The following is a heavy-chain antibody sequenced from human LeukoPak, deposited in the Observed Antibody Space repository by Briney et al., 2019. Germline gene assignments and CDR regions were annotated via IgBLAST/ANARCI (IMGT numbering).Heavy chain of an antibody. CDR3: ARDRTPQYGGYFDY. CDR2: ISYDGSNK. CDR1: GFTFSSYA. J-gene: IGHJ4*02. D-gene: IGHD1-26*01. V-gene: IGHV3-30*04. Sequence: GGSLRLSCAASGFTFSSYAMHWVRQAPGKGLEWVAVISYDGSNKYYADSVKGRFTISRDNSKNTLYLQMNSLRAEDTAVYYCARDRTPQYGGYFDYWGQGTLVTVSS.